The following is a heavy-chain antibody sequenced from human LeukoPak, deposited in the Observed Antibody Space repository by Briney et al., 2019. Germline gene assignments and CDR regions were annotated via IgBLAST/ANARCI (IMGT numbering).Heavy chain of an antibody. CDR3: ARDGSGWYEFDY. CDR1: GYTFTGYY. CDR2: INPNSGGT. V-gene: IGHV1-2*02. Sequence: GASVKVSCKASGYTFTGYYMHWVQQAPGQGLEWMGWINPNSGGTNYAQKFQGRVTMTRDTSISTAYMELSSLRSEDTAVYYCARDGSGWYEFDYWGQGTLVTVSS. J-gene: IGHJ4*02. D-gene: IGHD6-19*01.